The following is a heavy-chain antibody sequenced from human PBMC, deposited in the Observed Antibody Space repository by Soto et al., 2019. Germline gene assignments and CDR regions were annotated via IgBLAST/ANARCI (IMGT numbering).Heavy chain of an antibody. V-gene: IGHV3-23*01. CDR3: AKGGWLDS. CDR1: GFTFSSYA. J-gene: IGHJ4*02. D-gene: IGHD6-19*01. Sequence: PGGSLRLSCAASGFTFSSYAMSWVRQAPGKGLEWVSVISTSGGSTYYADSVKGRFTISRDNSKNKLYLQINSLRAEDTAVYYCAKGGWLDSWGQGTLVTVSS. CDR2: ISTSGGST.